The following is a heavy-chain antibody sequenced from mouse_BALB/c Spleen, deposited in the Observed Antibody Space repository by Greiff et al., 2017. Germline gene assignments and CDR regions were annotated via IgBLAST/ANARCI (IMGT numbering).Heavy chain of an antibody. CDR3: ARYYDYDDGYYFDY. CDR1: GFNIKDTY. CDR2: IDPANGNT. D-gene: IGHD2-4*01. Sequence: EVQLQQSGAELVKPGASVKLSCTASGFNIKDTYMHWVKQRPEQGLEWIGRIDPANGNTKYDPKFQGKATITADTSSNTAYLQLSSLTSEDTAVYYCARYYDYDDGYYFDYWGQGTTLTVSS. V-gene: IGHV14-3*02. J-gene: IGHJ2*01.